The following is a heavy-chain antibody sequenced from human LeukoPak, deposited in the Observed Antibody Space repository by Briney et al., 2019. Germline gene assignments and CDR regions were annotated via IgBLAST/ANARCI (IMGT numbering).Heavy chain of an antibody. CDR3: ARAVLWFGDLDYYYYMDV. CDR2: TYYRSKWYN. D-gene: IGHD3-10*01. CDR1: GDSVSSNSAA. Sequence: SQTLSLTCAISGDSVSSNSAAWHWIRQSPSRGLEWLGRTYYRSKWYNDYAVSVKSRITINLDTSKNQFSLQLNSVTPEDTAVYYCARAVLWFGDLDYYYYMDVWGKGTTVTVSS. J-gene: IGHJ6*03. V-gene: IGHV6-1*01.